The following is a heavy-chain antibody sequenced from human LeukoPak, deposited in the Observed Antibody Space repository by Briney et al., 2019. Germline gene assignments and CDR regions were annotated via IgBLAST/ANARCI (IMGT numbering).Heavy chain of an antibody. CDR1: GGSISSYY. CDR2: IYYSGST. D-gene: IGHD3-22*01. J-gene: IGHJ2*01. Sequence: SETLSLTCTVSGGSISSYYWSWIRQPPGKGLEWIGYIYYSGSTNYNPSLKSRVTISVDTSKNQFSLKLSSVTAADTAVYYCARDQGYYYDSSGPPDWYFDLWGRGTLSLSPQ. CDR3: ARDQGYYYDSSGPPDWYFDL. V-gene: IGHV4-59*01.